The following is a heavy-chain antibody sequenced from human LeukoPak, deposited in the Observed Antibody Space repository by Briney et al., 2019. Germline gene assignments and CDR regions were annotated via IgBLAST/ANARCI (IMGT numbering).Heavy chain of an antibody. D-gene: IGHD6-13*01. CDR2: ISSSSSTI. CDR3: ARGKSSKQQVARLLDY. V-gene: IGHV3-48*01. Sequence: GGSLRLSCAASGFTFSSYSMNWVRQAPGKGLEWVSSISSSSSTIYYADSVKGRFTISRDNAKNSLYLQMNSLRAEDTAVYYCARGKSSKQQVARLLDYWGQGTLVTVSS. J-gene: IGHJ4*02. CDR1: GFTFSSYS.